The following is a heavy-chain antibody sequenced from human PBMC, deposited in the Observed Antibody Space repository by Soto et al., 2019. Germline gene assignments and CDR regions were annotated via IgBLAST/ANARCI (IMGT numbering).Heavy chain of an antibody. J-gene: IGHJ6*02. Sequence: GGSLRLSCAASGFTFSSHSLDWVRQAPGKGLEWVSYISSSSTYIYYADSVKGRFTVSRDNAKNSLYLQMNSLRGEDTAVYYCARDRGIVPAGIFDYYYGMDFWGQGATVTVSS. CDR2: ISSSSTYI. D-gene: IGHD2-2*01. CDR3: ARDRGIVPAGIFDYYYGMDF. V-gene: IGHV3-21*01. CDR1: GFTFSSHS.